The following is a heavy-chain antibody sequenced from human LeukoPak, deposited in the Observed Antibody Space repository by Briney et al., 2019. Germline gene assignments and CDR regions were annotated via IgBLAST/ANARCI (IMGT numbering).Heavy chain of an antibody. CDR3: ARGHNWNDGRFYFYGIDV. Sequence: GRFLRLSCAASGFTFSTYAMHWVRQAPGKGLEWVAVISYDGSNKYYADSVKGRFTSSRDNSKNTLYLQMNSLSAEDTALYYCARGHNWNDGRFYFYGIDVWGQGTTVTVSS. J-gene: IGHJ6*02. D-gene: IGHD1-20*01. CDR1: GFTFSTYA. CDR2: ISYDGSNK. V-gene: IGHV3-30-3*01.